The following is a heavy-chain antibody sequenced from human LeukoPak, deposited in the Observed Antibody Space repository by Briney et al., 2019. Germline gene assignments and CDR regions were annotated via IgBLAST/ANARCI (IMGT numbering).Heavy chain of an antibody. CDR1: GFTFKLYW. J-gene: IGHJ4*02. CDR2: ISGSGGST. CDR3: VKARGYSSSWSQGDY. V-gene: IGHV3-23*01. D-gene: IGHD6-13*01. Sequence: GGSLRLSCAVSGFTFKLYWMHRVCQAPGKGLEWVSAISGSGGSTYYADSVKGRFTISRDNSKNTLYLQMNSLRAEDTAVYYCVKARGYSSSWSQGDYWGQGTLVTVSS.